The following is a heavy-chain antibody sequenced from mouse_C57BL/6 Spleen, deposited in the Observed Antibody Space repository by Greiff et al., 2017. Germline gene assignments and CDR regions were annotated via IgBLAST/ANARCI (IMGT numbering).Heavy chain of an antibody. J-gene: IGHJ2*01. CDR1: GYTFTDYY. CDR3: ARGNYYGSSFYFDY. V-gene: IGHV1-19*01. D-gene: IGHD1-1*01. Sequence: EVQLQQSGPVLVKPGASVKMSCKASGYTFTDYYMNWVKQSHGTSLEWIGVINPDNGGISYNQKFKGKATLTVDKSSSTAYMELNSLTSEDSAVYYCARGNYYGSSFYFDYWGQGTTLTVSS. CDR2: INPDNGGI.